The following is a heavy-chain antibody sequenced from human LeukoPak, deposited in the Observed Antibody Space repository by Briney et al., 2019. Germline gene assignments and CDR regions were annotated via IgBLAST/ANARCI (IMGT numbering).Heavy chain of an antibody. CDR2: ISTSGST. Sequence: SETLSLTCAVSAASISNYYWSWIRQAPGKGLEWIGYISTSGSTNYNPSLKSRVSISLDTSKSRFSLNLNFVTAADTAVYYCASPRSGYRYTFDYWGQGALVTVSS. CDR3: ASPRSGYRYTFDY. J-gene: IGHJ4*02. CDR1: AASISNYY. V-gene: IGHV4-4*09. D-gene: IGHD3-22*01.